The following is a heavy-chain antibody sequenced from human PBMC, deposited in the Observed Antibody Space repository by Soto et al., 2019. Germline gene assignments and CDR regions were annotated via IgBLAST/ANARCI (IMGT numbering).Heavy chain of an antibody. J-gene: IGHJ6*02. V-gene: IGHV1-3*01. CDR2: INAGNGNT. CDR3: ARSGDAMVRGVIIFHYYGMDV. CDR1: GYTFTSYA. D-gene: IGHD3-10*01. Sequence: ASVKVSCKASGYTFTSYAMHWVRQAPGQRLEWMGWINAGNGNTKYSQKFQGRVTITRDTSASTAYMELSSLRSEDTAVYYCARSGDAMVRGVIIFHYYGMDVWGQGTTVTVSS.